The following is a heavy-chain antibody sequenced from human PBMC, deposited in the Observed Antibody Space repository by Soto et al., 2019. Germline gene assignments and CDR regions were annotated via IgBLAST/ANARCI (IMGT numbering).Heavy chain of an antibody. CDR2: INPSGGST. CDR3: ARDPLPQYSSSSNLADYYYYGMDV. J-gene: IGHJ6*02. CDR1: GYTFTSYY. V-gene: IGHV1-46*01. D-gene: IGHD6-6*01. Sequence: ASVKVSCKASGYTFTSYYMHWVRQAPGQGLEWMGIINPSGGSTSYAQKFQGRVTMTRDTSTSTVYMELSSLRSEDTAVYYCARDPLPQYSSSSNLADYYYYGMDVWGQGTTVTVSS.